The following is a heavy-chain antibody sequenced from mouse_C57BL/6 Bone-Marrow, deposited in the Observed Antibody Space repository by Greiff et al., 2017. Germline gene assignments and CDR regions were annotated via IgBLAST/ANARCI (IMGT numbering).Heavy chain of an antibody. V-gene: IGHV1-18*01. CDR1: GYTFTDYN. CDR2: INPNNGGT. D-gene: IGHD1-1*01. CDR3: ARSGRYYYGSSPYYYAMDY. J-gene: IGHJ4*01. Sequence: EVQLQQSGPELVKPGASVKIPCKASGYTFTDYNMDWVKQSHGKSLEWIGDINPNNGGTIYNQKFKGKATLTVDKSSSTAYMELRSLTSEDTAVYYCARSGRYYYGSSPYYYAMDYWGQGTSVTVSS.